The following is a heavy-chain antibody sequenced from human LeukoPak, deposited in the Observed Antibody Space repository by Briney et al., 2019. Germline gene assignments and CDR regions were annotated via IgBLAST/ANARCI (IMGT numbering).Heavy chain of an antibody. CDR1: GFTFSSYA. D-gene: IGHD3-16*01. J-gene: IGHJ4*02. CDR2: ISGSGGST. V-gene: IGHV3-23*01. Sequence: GGSLRLSCAASGFTFSSYAMSWVRQAPGKGLEWVSAISGSGGSTYYADSVKGRFTISRDNSRDTVYLQMNSLRAEDRAVYYCAKGYYDYVWGSYYFDYWGQGTLVTVSS. CDR3: AKGYYDYVWGSYYFDY.